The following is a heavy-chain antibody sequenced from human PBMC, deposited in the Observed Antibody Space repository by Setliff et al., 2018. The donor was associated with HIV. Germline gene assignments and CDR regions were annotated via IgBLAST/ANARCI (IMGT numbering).Heavy chain of an antibody. Sequence: SETLSLTCIVSGGSISSSSYYWGWIRQPPGKGLEWIGSIYYSGSTYYNPSLKSRVTISVDTSKNQFSLKPSSVTAADTAVYYCARAYYDFWSGYYSVWFDPWGQGTLVTVSS. CDR2: IYYSGST. CDR1: GGSISSSSYY. CDR3: ARAYYDFWSGYYSVWFDP. J-gene: IGHJ5*02. V-gene: IGHV4-39*01. D-gene: IGHD3-3*01.